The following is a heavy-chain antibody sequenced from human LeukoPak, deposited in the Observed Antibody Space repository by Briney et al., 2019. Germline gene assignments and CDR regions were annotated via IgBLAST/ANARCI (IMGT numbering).Heavy chain of an antibody. D-gene: IGHD5-12*01. CDR1: GYTFSSYG. CDR2: ISAYNGNT. V-gene: IGHV1-18*01. CDR3: TREQGGYSGSADY. Sequence: ASVKVFCKASGYTFSSYGISWVRQAPGQGLEWMGWISAYNGNTNYAQKFQGRVTMTTDTSTTTAYMELRSLRSDDTAVYYCTREQGGYSGSADYWGQGTLVTVSS. J-gene: IGHJ4*02.